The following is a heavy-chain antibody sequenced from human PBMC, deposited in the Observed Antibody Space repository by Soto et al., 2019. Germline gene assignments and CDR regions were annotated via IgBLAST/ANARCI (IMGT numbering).Heavy chain of an antibody. CDR3: ARVPDR. CDR1: GGSISSGGYS. Sequence: SATLSRTCAVCGGSISSGGYSWSWIRQPPGKGLEWIGYIYHSGSTYYNPSLKSRVTISVDRSKNQFSLKLSSVTAADTAVYYCARVPDRWGQGTLVTVSS. D-gene: IGHD2-2*01. V-gene: IGHV4-30-2*01. J-gene: IGHJ5*02. CDR2: IYHSGST.